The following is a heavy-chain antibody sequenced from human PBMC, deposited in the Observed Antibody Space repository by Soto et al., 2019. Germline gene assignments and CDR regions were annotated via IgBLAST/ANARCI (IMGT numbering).Heavy chain of an antibody. CDR3: ARGRYGEY. Sequence: QVHLVQSGAEVQKPGASVKVSCKASGYTFTSYGITWVRQAPGQGLEWMGWISAHNGNTDYAQKLQGRVIVTRDTSTSTAYMELRSLISDDTAVYYCARGRYGEYWGQGALVTVSS. CDR1: GYTFTSYG. V-gene: IGHV1-18*01. CDR2: ISAHNGNT. J-gene: IGHJ4*02. D-gene: IGHD3-10*01.